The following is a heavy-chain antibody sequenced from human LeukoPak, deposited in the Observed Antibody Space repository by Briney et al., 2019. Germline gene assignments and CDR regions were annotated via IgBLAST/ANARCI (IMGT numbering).Heavy chain of an antibody. CDR1: GGSIRSGEYY. Sequence: SETLSLTCAVSGGSIRSGEYYWSWARQPPGKGLEWIGHIYYSGDTYYNPSLKSRVASSVDTSKNQFSLKLSSVTAADTAVYYCACLTGLYYCDFWGQGTLVTVSS. D-gene: IGHD3-9*01. CDR3: ACLTGLYYCDF. J-gene: IGHJ4*02. CDR2: IYYSGDT. V-gene: IGHV4-30-4*01.